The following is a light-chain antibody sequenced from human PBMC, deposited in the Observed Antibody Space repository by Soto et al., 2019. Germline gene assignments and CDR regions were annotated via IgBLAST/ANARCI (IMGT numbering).Light chain of an antibody. Sequence: EIVLTQSPATLSLSPGDRATLSCRASQSVSSYLAWYQQKPGQAPRLIIYDASSRATGIPARFSGSGSGTDFTLTISRLEPEDFAVYYCQQYGSSWTFGQGTKVDIK. CDR1: QSVSSY. V-gene: IGKV3-20*01. J-gene: IGKJ1*01. CDR3: QQYGSSWT. CDR2: DAS.